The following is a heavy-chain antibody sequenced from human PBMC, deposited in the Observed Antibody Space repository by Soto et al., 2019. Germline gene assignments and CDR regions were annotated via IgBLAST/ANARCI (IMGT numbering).Heavy chain of an antibody. J-gene: IGHJ4*02. CDR3: ANPRRHYDFWSGYFDY. CDR2: ISGSGGST. Sequence: GGSLRLSCAASGFTFSSYAMSWVRQAPGKGLEWVSAISGSGGSTYYADSVKGRLTISRDNSKNTLYLQMNSLRAEDTAVYYCANPRRHYDFWSGYFDYWGQGTLVTVSS. CDR1: GFTFSSYA. D-gene: IGHD3-3*01. V-gene: IGHV3-23*01.